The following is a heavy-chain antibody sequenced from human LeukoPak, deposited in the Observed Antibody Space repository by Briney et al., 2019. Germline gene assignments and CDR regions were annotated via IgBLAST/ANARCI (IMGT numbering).Heavy chain of an antibody. V-gene: IGHV1-69*01. Sequence: SVKVSCKVSGGTFSNHAITWVRQAPGEGLEWMGAIVPVFDTANSARKFQGRIRITADESTSTAYMELSSLRSDDTAVYYCASLYDSSGDYWGQGTLVTVSS. D-gene: IGHD3-22*01. CDR1: GGTFSNHA. CDR3: ASLYDSSGDY. J-gene: IGHJ4*02. CDR2: IVPVFDTA.